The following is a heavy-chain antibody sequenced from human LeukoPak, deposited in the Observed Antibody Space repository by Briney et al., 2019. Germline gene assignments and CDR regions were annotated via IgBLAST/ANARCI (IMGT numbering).Heavy chain of an antibody. D-gene: IGHD1-14*01. V-gene: IGHV3-53*01. CDR2: IYSGGST. Sequence: GGSLRLSCAASGFTVSSNYMSWVRQAPGKGLEWVSVIYSGGSTYYADSVKGRFTISRDNSKNTLYLQMNSLRAEDTAVYYCARDRPVSTYYYYGMDVWGQGTTVTVSS. CDR1: GFTVSSNY. J-gene: IGHJ6*02. CDR3: ARDRPVSTYYYYGMDV.